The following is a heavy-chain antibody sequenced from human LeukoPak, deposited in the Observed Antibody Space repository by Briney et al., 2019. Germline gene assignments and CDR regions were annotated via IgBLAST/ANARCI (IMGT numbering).Heavy chain of an antibody. V-gene: IGHV4-34*01. CDR1: GGSFSGYY. CDR2: INHSGST. CDR3: ASLDGSDYYDSSGYSDY. Sequence: SEILSLTCAVYGGSFSGYYWSWIRQPPGKGLEWIGEINHSGSTNYNPSLKSRVTTSVDTSKNQFSLKLSSVTAADTAVYYCASLDGSDYYDSSGYSDYWGQGTLVTVSS. D-gene: IGHD3-22*01. J-gene: IGHJ4*02.